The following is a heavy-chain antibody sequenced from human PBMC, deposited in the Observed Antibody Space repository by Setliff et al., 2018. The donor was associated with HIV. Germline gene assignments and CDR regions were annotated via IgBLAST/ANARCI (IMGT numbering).Heavy chain of an antibody. CDR2: ISSSGGTI. CDR1: GFTFSRYE. D-gene: IGHD3-3*01. V-gene: IGHV3-48*03. CDR3: ARVFLEWLLYRPDYVMDV. J-gene: IGHJ6*02. Sequence: PGGSLRLSCAASGFTFSRYEMNWVRQAPGKGLEWVSYISSSGGTIYYADSVKGRFTISRDNAKNSMYLQMNSLRAEDTAVYYCARVFLEWLLYRPDYVMDVWCQGTTVTVSS.